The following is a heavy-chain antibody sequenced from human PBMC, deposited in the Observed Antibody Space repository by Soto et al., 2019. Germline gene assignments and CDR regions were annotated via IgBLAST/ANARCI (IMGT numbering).Heavy chain of an antibody. CDR1: EVTVCNYA. CDR2: ISYGGGTT. J-gene: IGHJ4*02. V-gene: IGHV3-23*01. Sequence: HGGSPRISCAASEVTVCNYAMSWVRQEPGKGLEWVSAISYGGGTTYYADSVKGRFTIPRDNSKNTLYLQMNSLRAEDTAVYYCAKNPGYYYDSTGYHFDYWGQGTLVTVSS. D-gene: IGHD3-22*01. CDR3: AKNPGYYYDSTGYHFDY.